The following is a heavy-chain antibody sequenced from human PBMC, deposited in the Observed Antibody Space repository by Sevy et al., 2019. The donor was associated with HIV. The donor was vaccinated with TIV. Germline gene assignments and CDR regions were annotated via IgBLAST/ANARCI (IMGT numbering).Heavy chain of an antibody. CDR2: IRPNTGET. J-gene: IGHJ6*03. CDR3: AKDKSGFRQGGPDYCYYMDV. CDR1: GYSFTGSY. D-gene: IGHD1-26*01. V-gene: IGHV1-2*02. Sequence: ASVKVSCKASGYSFTGSYMYWVRQAPGQGLEWMGYIRPNTGETNYAQKFQGRVTMTTDTSIKTAYMELTSLRSDDTAVDYRAKDKSGFRQGGPDYCYYMDVWGKGTTVTVSS.